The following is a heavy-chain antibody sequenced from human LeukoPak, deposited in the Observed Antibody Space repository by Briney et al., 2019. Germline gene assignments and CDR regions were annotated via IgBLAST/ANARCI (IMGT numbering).Heavy chain of an antibody. CDR2: INHSGST. V-gene: IGHV4-39*07. CDR3: ASTGYGDNWFDP. CDR1: GGSISSSSYY. Sequence: SETLSLTCTVSGGSISSSSYYWGWIRQPPGKGLEWIGEINHSGSTNYNPSLKSRVTISVDTSKNQFSLKLSSVTAADTAVYYCASTGYGDNWFDPWGQGTLVTVSS. J-gene: IGHJ5*02. D-gene: IGHD4-17*01.